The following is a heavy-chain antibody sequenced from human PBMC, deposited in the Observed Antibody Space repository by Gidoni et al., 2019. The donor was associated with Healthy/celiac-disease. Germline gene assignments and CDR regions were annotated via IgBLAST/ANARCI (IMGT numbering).Heavy chain of an antibody. CDR2: IIPILGIA. CDR1: GGTFSSYA. Sequence: QVQLVQSGAEVKKPGSSVKVSCKASGGTFSSYAISWVRQAPGQGLEWMGRIIPILGIANYAQKFQGRVTITADKSTSTAYMELSSLRSEDTAVYDCARAPDSSSFSECDDWGQGTLVTVSS. V-gene: IGHV1-69*04. CDR3: ARAPDSSSFSECDD. J-gene: IGHJ4*02. D-gene: IGHD6-6*01.